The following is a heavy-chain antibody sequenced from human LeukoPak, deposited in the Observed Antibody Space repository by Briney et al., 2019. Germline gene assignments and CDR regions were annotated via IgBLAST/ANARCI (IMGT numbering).Heavy chain of an antibody. CDR1: GFTISNYA. CDR3: TTDDSGSHSEYAFDI. Sequence: GGSLRLSCAASGFTISNYAMSWVRQAPGKGLEWVGRIKSKTDGGTTDYAAPVKGRFTISRDDSKNTLYLQMNSLKTEETAVYYCTTDDSGSHSEYAFDIWGQGTMVTVS. CDR2: IKSKTDGGTT. D-gene: IGHD1-26*01. J-gene: IGHJ3*02. V-gene: IGHV3-15*01.